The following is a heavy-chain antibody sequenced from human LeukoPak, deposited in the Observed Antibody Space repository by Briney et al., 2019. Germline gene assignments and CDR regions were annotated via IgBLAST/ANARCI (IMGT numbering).Heavy chain of an antibody. D-gene: IGHD1-1*01. V-gene: IGHV1-24*01. CDR2: FDPEDGET. Sequence: GASVKVSCKVSGYTLTELSMHWVRQAPGKGLEWMGGFDPEDGETIYAQKFQGRVTMTEDTSTDTAYMELSSLRSEDTAVYYCATAPTRWNDVSFDYWGQGTLVTVSS. CDR1: GYTLTELS. J-gene: IGHJ4*02. CDR3: ATAPTRWNDVSFDY.